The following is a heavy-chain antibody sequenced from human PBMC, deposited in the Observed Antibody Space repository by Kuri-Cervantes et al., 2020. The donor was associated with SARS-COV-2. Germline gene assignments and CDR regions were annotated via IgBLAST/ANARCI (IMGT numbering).Heavy chain of an antibody. CDR2: IYYSGST. CDR1: GGSISSSSYY. V-gene: IGHV4-39*02. Sequence: ESLKISCTVSGGSISSSSYYWGWIRQPPGKGLEWIGSIYYSGSTYYNPSLKSRVTISVDTSKNQFSLKLSSVTAADTAVYYCARDGFGYDYVWGSYRYDYWGQGTLVTVSS. D-gene: IGHD3-16*02. J-gene: IGHJ4*02. CDR3: ARDGFGYDYVWGSYRYDY.